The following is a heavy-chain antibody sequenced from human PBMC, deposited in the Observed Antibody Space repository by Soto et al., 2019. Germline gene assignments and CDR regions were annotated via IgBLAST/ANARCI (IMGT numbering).Heavy chain of an antibody. V-gene: IGHV3-30-3*01. CDR1: GFTFSSYA. J-gene: IGHJ4*02. D-gene: IGHD5-18*01. CDR3: ASADGVQYSYGLFDY. CDR2: VSYDGSNK. Sequence: QVPLVESGGGVVQPGRSLRLSCAASGFTFSSYAMHWVRQAPGKGLEGVAVVSYDGSNKYYADSVKGRFTISRDNSKNTLYLQMNSLRAEDTAVYYCASADGVQYSYGLFDYWGQGTLVTVSS.